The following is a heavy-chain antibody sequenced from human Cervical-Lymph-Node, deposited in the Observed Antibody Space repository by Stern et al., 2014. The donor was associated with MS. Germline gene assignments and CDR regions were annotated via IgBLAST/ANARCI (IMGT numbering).Heavy chain of an antibody. CDR2: MYPFDFDT. CDR3: ARFFTSDSDFYYYYGMDV. Sequence: EVQLVESGAEVKQHGESLKISCKASGYSFTAYWIGWVRQMPGKGLEWMAVMYPFDFDTRYSPSFEGQVTISADKSTNTAYLQWSSLKASDTAIYYCARFFTSDSDFYYYYGMDVWGQGTTVTVSS. CDR1: GYSFTAYW. V-gene: IGHV5-51*01. J-gene: IGHJ6*02.